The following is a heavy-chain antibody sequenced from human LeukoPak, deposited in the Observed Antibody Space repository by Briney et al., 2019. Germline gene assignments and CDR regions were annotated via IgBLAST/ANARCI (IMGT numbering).Heavy chain of an antibody. CDR2: ISSNGGST. CDR3: ARDRRPGGSGWYYFDY. V-gene: IGHV3-64*01. Sequence: PGGSLRLSCSASGFTFSSYAMHWVRQAPGKGLEYVSAISSNGGSTYYANSVKGRFTISRDNSKNTLYLQMGSLRAEDMAVYYCARDRRPGGSGWYYFDYWGQGTLVTASS. CDR1: GFTFSSYA. J-gene: IGHJ4*02. D-gene: IGHD6-19*01.